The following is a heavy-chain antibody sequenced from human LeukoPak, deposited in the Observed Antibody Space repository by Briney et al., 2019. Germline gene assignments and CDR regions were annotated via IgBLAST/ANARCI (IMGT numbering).Heavy chain of an antibody. Sequence: GGSLRLSCAASGFTFSSYWMNWVRQAPGKGLVWVSRISTDGSGTTYADSVKGRFTISRDNAKNTLYLQMNSLRAEDTAVYYCARDPSNYYDSSGYFSAADYFDYWGQGTLVTVSS. CDR2: ISTDGSGT. V-gene: IGHV3-74*01. CDR1: GFTFSSYW. CDR3: ARDPSNYYDSSGYFSAADYFDY. D-gene: IGHD3-22*01. J-gene: IGHJ4*02.